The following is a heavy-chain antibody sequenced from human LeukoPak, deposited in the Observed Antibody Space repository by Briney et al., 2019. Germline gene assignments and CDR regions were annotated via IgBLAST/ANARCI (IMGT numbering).Heavy chain of an antibody. CDR3: ARDLGGDFWSGTYYMDV. D-gene: IGHD3-3*01. V-gene: IGHV4-4*07. Sequence: LSETLSLTCTVSGGSISSYYWSWIRQPPGKGLEWIGRIYTSGSTNYNPSLKSRVTMSVDTSKNQFSLKLSSVTAADTAVYYCARDLGGDFWSGTYYMDVWGKGTTVTVSS. CDR1: GGSISSYY. CDR2: IYTSGST. J-gene: IGHJ6*03.